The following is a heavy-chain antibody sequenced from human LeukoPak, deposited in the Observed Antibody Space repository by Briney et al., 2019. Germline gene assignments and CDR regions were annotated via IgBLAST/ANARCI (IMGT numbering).Heavy chain of an antibody. Sequence: PSETLSLTCTVSGGSISSSSYYWGWIRQPPGKGLEWIGSIYYSGSTYYNPSLKSRVTISVDTSKNQFSLKLSSVTAADTAVYYCARRRWFGVTRGNYFDYWGQGTLVTVSS. CDR3: ARRRWFGVTRGNYFDY. J-gene: IGHJ4*02. V-gene: IGHV4-39*07. CDR2: IYYSGST. D-gene: IGHD3-10*01. CDR1: GGSISSSSYY.